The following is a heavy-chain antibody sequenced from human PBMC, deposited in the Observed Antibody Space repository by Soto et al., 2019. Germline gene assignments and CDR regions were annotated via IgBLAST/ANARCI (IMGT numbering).Heavy chain of an antibody. CDR2: IITIFGTA. CDR3: ARVLITMVRGVSYYGMDF. Sequence: QVQLVQSGAEVKKPGSSVKVSCKASGGTFSSYAISWVRPAPGQGLEWMGWIITIFGTANDAKKFQGRVTMAADASTSTDSMELSSLRSEATAVYYCARVLITMVRGVSYYGMDFWGQGTTVTVSS. V-gene: IGHV1-69*01. D-gene: IGHD3-10*01. CDR1: GGTFSSYA. J-gene: IGHJ6*02.